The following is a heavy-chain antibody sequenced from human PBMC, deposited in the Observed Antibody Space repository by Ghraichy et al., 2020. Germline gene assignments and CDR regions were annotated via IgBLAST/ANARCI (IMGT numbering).Heavy chain of an antibody. V-gene: IGHV4-39*01. CDR1: GGSISSSSYY. D-gene: IGHD6-13*01. CDR2: IYYSGST. Sequence: SETLSLTCTVSGGSISSSSYYWGWIRQPPGKGLEWIGSIYYSGSTYYNPSLKSRVTISVDTSKNQFSLKLSSVTAADTAVYYCASPPIAAADGTAFDIWGQGTMVTVSS. J-gene: IGHJ3*02. CDR3: ASPPIAAADGTAFDI.